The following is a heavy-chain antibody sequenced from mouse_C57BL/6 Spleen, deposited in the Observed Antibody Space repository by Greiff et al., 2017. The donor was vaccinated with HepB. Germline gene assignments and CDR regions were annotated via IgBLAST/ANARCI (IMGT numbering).Heavy chain of an antibody. J-gene: IGHJ3*01. CDR3: ARWWEDDYEVAWFAY. V-gene: IGHV1-52*01. Sequence: QVQLQQPGAELVRPGSSVKLSCKASGYTFTSYWMHWVKQRPIQGLECIGNIDPSDSETHYNQKFKDKATLTVDKSSSTAYMQLSSLTSEDSAVYYCARWWEDDYEVAWFAYWGQGTLVTVSA. CDR1: GYTFTSYW. CDR2: IDPSDSET. D-gene: IGHD2-4*01.